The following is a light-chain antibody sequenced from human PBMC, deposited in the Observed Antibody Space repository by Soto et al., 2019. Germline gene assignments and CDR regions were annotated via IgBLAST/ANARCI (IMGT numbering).Light chain of an antibody. Sequence: QSALTQPASVSGSPGQSITISCTGTSSDVGGYNYVSWYQQHPGKAPKLMIYEVSNRPSGVSNRFSGSKSGNTASLTISGRQADDEADYYCSSYTSSSTLVVFGGGTQLTVL. CDR1: SSDVGGYNY. V-gene: IGLV2-14*01. CDR2: EVS. J-gene: IGLJ2*01. CDR3: SSYTSSSTLVV.